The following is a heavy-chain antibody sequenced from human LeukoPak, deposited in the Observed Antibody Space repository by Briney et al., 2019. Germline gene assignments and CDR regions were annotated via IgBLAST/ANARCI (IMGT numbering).Heavy chain of an antibody. J-gene: IGHJ4*02. CDR3: ARLRRNSDRSDFFYYYDH. CDR2: VNTVSSYI. D-gene: IGHD3-22*01. Sequence: KPGGSLRLSCEASGFTFSSYSMNWVRQAPGKGLEWVASVNTVSSYIYYADSMRGRFTISRDNAKNSLFLQMNSLRAEDTAVYYCARLRRNSDRSDFFYYYDHWGQGTLVTVSS. V-gene: IGHV3-21*01. CDR1: GFTFSSYS.